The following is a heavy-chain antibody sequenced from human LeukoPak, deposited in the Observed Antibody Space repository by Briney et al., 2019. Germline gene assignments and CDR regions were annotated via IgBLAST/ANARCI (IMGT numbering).Heavy chain of an antibody. V-gene: IGHV2-70*04. Sequence: SGPALVKPTQTLTLTCTFSGFSLSTNKMRVSWVRQPPGKALEWLARIDWDDDKFYTPSLKTRLSISKDTSKNQVVLTMTNVDPVDTATYHCARTAGCSGASCSLDFWGQGTLVTVSS. D-gene: IGHD2-15*01. CDR2: IDWDDDK. J-gene: IGHJ4*02. CDR3: ARTAGCSGASCSLDF. CDR1: GFSLSTNKMR.